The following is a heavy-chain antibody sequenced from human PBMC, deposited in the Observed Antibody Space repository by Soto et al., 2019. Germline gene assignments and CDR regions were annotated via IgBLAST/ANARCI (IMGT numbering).Heavy chain of an antibody. CDR2: TRNRAKSYTT. Sequence: PGGSLRLSCAASGFISSDYYMDGVRQAPGKGLEWVGRTRNRAKSYTTEYAASVKGRFTISRDDSKNSLYLQMNGLKAEDTAVYYCIRGTAFDVWGEGTTVTVSS. J-gene: IGHJ6*04. V-gene: IGHV3-72*01. CDR1: GFISSDYY. CDR3: IRGTAFDV. D-gene: IGHD2-21*02.